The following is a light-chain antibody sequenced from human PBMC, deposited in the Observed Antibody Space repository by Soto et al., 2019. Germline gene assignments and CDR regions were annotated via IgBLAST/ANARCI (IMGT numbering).Light chain of an antibody. V-gene: IGLV2-8*01. CDR1: SSDVGAYKY. Sequence: QSALTQPPSASGSPGQSVTISCTGTSSDVGAYKYVSWYQQYPGKAPKLMMYEVTKRPSGVPDRCSGSKSVTTASLPVSGVQAEDEADDYCTSYVGNGIGVFGGGTKLTVL. J-gene: IGLJ3*02. CDR3: TSYVGNGIGV. CDR2: EVT.